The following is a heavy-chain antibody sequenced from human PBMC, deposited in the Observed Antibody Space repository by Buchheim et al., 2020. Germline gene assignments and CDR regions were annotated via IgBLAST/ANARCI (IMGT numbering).Heavy chain of an antibody. D-gene: IGHD4-17*01. CDR3: ARGRPPLMTTGGTFDY. V-gene: IGHV4-59*01. CDR2: IYYSGST. J-gene: IGHJ4*02. CDR1: GGSISSYY. Sequence: QVQLQESGPGLVKPSETLSLTCTVSGGSISSYYWSWIRQPPGKGLEWIGYIYYSGSTNYNPSLKSRVTISVDTSKNQFSLKLSSVTAADTAAYYCARGRPPLMTTGGTFDYWGQGTL.